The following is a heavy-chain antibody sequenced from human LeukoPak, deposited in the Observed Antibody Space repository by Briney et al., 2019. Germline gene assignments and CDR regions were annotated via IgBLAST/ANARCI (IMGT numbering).Heavy chain of an antibody. CDR1: GFTFSSYS. V-gene: IGHV3-21*01. CDR3: ASSSRGALXX. D-gene: IGHD3-10*01. Sequence: GGSLRLSCAASGFTFSSYSMNWVRQAPGKGLEWVSSISSSSTYIYYADSVKGRFTISRDNAKNSLYLQMNSLRAEDTVVYYCASSSRGALXXWGQGTLVTV. J-gene: IGHJ4*02. CDR2: ISSSSTYI.